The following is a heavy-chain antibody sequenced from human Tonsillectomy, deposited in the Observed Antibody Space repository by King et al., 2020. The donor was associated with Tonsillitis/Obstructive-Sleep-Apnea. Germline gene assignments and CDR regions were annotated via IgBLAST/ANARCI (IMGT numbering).Heavy chain of an antibody. D-gene: IGHD1-1*01. CDR3: ARDREIEAPGNYYYYYMDV. CDR1: GFTFTSYA. CDR2: ISYDGSNK. Sequence: VQLVESGGGVVQPGRSLRLSCAASGFTFTSYAMHWVRQAPGKGLEWVAVISYDGSNKYYADSVKGRFTISRDNSKNTLYLRMNSRRPEDTAVYYCARDREIEAPGNYYYYYMDVWGQGTTVTVSS. V-gene: IGHV3-30*04. J-gene: IGHJ6*03.